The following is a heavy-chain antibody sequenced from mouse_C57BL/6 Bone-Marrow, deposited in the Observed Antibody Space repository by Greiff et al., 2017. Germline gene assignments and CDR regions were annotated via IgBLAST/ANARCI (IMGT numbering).Heavy chain of an antibody. CDR2: ISSGSSTI. CDR1: GFTFSDYG. J-gene: IGHJ4*01. Sequence: DVQLQESGGGLVKPGGSLKLSCAASGFTFSDYGMHWVRQAPEKGLEWVAYISSGSSTIYYADTVKGRFTISRDNVKNTLFLQMTSLRSEDTAMYYCAIIYNGSYYYAMDYWGQGTSVTVSS. V-gene: IGHV5-17*01. CDR3: AIIYNGSYYYAMDY. D-gene: IGHD2-3*01.